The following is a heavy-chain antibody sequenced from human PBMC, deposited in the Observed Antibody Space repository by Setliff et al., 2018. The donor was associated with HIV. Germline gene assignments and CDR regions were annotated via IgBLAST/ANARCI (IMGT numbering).Heavy chain of an antibody. CDR3: ARDSDDSGFWDAFNI. CDR1: GASISSGGYY. J-gene: IGHJ3*02. Sequence: SETLSLTCTVSGASISSGGYYWSWIRQHPGKGLEWIGYIYYRGSTYYNPSLKSRVTISVDTSKNQFSLRLTSMTAADTAVYYCARDSDDSGFWDAFNIWGQGTMVTVS. CDR2: IYYRGST. V-gene: IGHV4-31*02. D-gene: IGHD3-22*01.